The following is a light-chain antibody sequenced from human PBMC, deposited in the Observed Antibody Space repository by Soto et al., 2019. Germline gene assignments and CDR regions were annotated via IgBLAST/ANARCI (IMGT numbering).Light chain of an antibody. CDR3: QQYNNWTPYT. Sequence: EIVMTQSPATLSVSQGERATLSCTASQSVSSNLAWYQQKPVQAPRLLIYGASTRSTGPPARCSGSGSGTEFTLTISSMQSEYLAVYDCQQYNNWTPYTFGQGNKLEIK. V-gene: IGKV3-15*01. CDR2: GAS. CDR1: QSVSSN. J-gene: IGKJ2*01.